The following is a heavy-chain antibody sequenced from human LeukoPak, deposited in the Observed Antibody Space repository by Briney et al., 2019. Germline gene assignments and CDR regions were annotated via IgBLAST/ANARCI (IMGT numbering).Heavy chain of an antibody. V-gene: IGHV3-21*01. CDR1: GFTFSSYS. CDR2: ISSSSSYT. CDR3: ARVSSTVIVGATGY. Sequence: GGSLRLSCAASGFTFSSYSMNWVRQAPGKGLEWVSSISSSSSYTYYADSVKGRFTISRDNAKNSLYLQMNSLRAEDTAVYYCARVSSTVIVGATGYWGQGTLVTVSS. J-gene: IGHJ4*02. D-gene: IGHD1-26*01.